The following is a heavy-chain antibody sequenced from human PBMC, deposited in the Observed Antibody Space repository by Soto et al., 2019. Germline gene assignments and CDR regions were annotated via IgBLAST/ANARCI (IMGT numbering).Heavy chain of an antibody. J-gene: IGHJ3*02. CDR2: IIPLTTTA. V-gene: IGHV1-69*01. CDR1: GGTFSSDA. CDR3: ATSRWSSENEFDI. Sequence: QVQLVQSGAEVKKPGSSVKVSCKASGGTFSSDAITWLRQAPRQGFEWMGGIIPLTTTAIYAQKFKDRVTIDAAESKSTVYMELRSQRSEAKALYYYATSRWSSENEFDIWGQGTMVAVSS. D-gene: IGHD2-8*01.